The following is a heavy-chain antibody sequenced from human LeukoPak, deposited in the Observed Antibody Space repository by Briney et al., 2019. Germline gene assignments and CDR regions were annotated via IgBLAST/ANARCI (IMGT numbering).Heavy chain of an antibody. CDR3: ARERYCSGGSCYSFLSNFDY. J-gene: IGHJ4*02. Sequence: SETLSLTCTVSGGSINSYYWSWIRQPPGKGLECIGYIHYTGSTNYNPSLKSRVTISVDTSKNQFSLKLSSVTAADTAVYYCARERYCSGGSCYSFLSNFDYWGQGTLVTVSS. V-gene: IGHV4-59*12. CDR2: IHYTGST. D-gene: IGHD2-15*01. CDR1: GGSINSYY.